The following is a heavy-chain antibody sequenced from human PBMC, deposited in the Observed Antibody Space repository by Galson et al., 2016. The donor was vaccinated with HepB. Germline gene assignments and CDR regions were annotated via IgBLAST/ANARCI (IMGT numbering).Heavy chain of an antibody. CDR3: AKPRYYYGSGNYGMDG. J-gene: IGHJ6*02. CDR2: IAYDGTND. D-gene: IGHD3-10*01. CDR1: GFLFSDYG. V-gene: IGHV3-30*18. Sequence: SLRLSCAASGFLFSDYGMHWVRQAPGKGLEWAAVIAYDGTNDHYPDSVRGRFTISRDNSQNTLYLQMTSLRREDTAVYYCAKPRYYYGSGNYGMDGWGQGTTVTVSS.